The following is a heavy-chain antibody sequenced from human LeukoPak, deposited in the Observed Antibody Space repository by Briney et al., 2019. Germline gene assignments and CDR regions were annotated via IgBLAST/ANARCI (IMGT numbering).Heavy chain of an antibody. D-gene: IGHD5-18*01. CDR2: INHSGST. CDR1: GGSISSYY. V-gene: IGHV4-34*01. Sequence: PSETLSLTCTVSGGSISSYYWSWIRQPPGKGLEWIGEINHSGSTNYNPSLKSRVTISVDTSKNQFSLKLSSVTAADTAVYYCAREVIQLLDYWGQGTLVTVSS. CDR3: AREVIQLLDY. J-gene: IGHJ4*02.